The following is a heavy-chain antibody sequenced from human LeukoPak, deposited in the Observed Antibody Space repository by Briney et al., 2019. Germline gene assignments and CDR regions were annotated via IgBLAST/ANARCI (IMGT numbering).Heavy chain of an antibody. D-gene: IGHD6-19*01. V-gene: IGHV3-23*01. CDR3: AKESAVAGYDY. J-gene: IGHJ4*02. Sequence: PGGSLRLSCAASGFTFSNYAMSWVRQVPGKGLEWVSGITSNTASTYYADSVKGRFSISRDNSKNTLYLQMSSLRADDTAVYYCAKESAVAGYDYWGQGTLVTVSS. CDR2: ITSNTAST. CDR1: GFTFSNYA.